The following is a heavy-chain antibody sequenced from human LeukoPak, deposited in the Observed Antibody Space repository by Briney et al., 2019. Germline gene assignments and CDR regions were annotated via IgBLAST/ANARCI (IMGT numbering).Heavy chain of an antibody. CDR2: ISGSGGST. Sequence: GRSLRLSCAASGFTFSSYAMSWVRQAPGKGLEWVSGISGSGGSTYYADSVKGRFTISRDNSKNTLYLQMNSLRAEDTAVYYCAKDRGMFLVGYLDYWGQGTLVTVSS. CDR3: AKDRGMFLVGYLDY. D-gene: IGHD2-15*01. CDR1: GFTFSSYA. V-gene: IGHV3-23*01. J-gene: IGHJ4*02.